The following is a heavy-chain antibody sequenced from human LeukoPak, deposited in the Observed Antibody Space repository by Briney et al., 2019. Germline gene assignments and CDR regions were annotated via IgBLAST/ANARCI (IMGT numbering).Heavy chain of an antibody. CDR1: GFTFDDYA. J-gene: IGHJ4*02. V-gene: IGHV3-9*01. CDR2: ISWNSGSI. D-gene: IGHD3-22*01. CDR3: ARGPYYYDSSGYYLGY. Sequence: PGRSLRLSCAASGFTFDDYAMHWVRQAPGKGLEWVSGISWNSGSIGYADSVKGRFTISRDNSKNTLYLQMNSLRAEDTAVYYCARGPYYYDSSGYYLGYWGQGTLVTVSS.